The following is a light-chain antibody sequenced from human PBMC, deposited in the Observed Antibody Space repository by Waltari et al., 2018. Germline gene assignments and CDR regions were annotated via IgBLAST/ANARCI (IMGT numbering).Light chain of an antibody. CDR1: SSDVGGYNY. V-gene: IGLV2-14*01. Sequence: QSALTQPASVSGSPGQSITISCTGISSDVGGYNYVSWYQQHPGKAPKLMIYEVSNRPSGVSNRFSGSKSGNTASLTISGLQAEDEADYYCSSYTSSSTHYVFGTGTKVTVL. J-gene: IGLJ1*01. CDR2: EVS. CDR3: SSYTSSSTHYV.